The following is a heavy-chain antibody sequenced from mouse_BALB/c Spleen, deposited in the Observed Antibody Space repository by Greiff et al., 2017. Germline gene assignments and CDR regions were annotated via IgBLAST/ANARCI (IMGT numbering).Heavy chain of an antibody. CDR2: IYPGDGST. Sequence: QVQLQQPGSVLVKPGALVKISCKASGYTFTSYDINWVKQRPGQGLEWIGWIYPGDGSTKYNEKFKGKATLTADKSSSTAYMQLSSLTSENSAVYFCAREGDYDGGFAYWGQGTLVTVSA. J-gene: IGHJ3*01. V-gene: IGHV1S56*01. CDR3: AREGDYDGGFAY. D-gene: IGHD2-4*01. CDR1: GYTFTSYD.